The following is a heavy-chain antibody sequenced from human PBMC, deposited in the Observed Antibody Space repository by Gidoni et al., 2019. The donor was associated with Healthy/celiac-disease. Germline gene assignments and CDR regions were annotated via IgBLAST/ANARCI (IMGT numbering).Heavy chain of an antibody. CDR2: ISSSSSYI. CDR1: GFTFSSYS. V-gene: IGHV3-21*01. Sequence: VQLVESGGGLVKPGGSLRLSCAASGFTFSSYSMNWVRQAPGKGLEGVSSISSSSSYIYYADSVKGRFTISRDNAKNSLYLQMNSLRAEYTAVYYCARDSDIVVVPAAQGMDVWGQGTTVTVSS. J-gene: IGHJ6*02. D-gene: IGHD2-2*01. CDR3: ARDSDIVVVPAAQGMDV.